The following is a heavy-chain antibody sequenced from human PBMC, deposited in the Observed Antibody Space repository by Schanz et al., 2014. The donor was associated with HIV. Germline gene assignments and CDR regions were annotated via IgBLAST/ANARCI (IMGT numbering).Heavy chain of an antibody. CDR3: ARRSTPGGYYGMDV. V-gene: IGHV3-21*01. Sequence: EVQLVESGGGLVQPGRSLRLSCAASGFTFSAYSMNWVRQAPGKGLEWVSSISSSSTYIYYADSVKGRFTISRDNSKNTLYLQMNSLRAEDTAVYYCARRSTPGGYYGMDVWGQGTTVTVSS. CDR2: ISSSSTYI. D-gene: IGHD2-15*01. J-gene: IGHJ6*02. CDR1: GFTFSAYS.